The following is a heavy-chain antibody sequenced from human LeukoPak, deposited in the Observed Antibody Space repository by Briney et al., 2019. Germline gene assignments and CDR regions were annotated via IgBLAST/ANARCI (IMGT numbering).Heavy chain of an antibody. CDR1: GFTFDDYA. D-gene: IGHD3-10*01. J-gene: IGHJ3*02. CDR2: ISWNSGSI. Sequence: GGSLRLSCAASGFTFDDYAMHWVRQAPGKGLEWVSGISWNSGSIGYADSVKGRFTISRDNAKNSLYLQMNSLRAEDTALYYCAKDIGFGGIVRAFDIWGQGTMVTVSS. CDR3: AKDIGFGGIVRAFDI. V-gene: IGHV3-9*01.